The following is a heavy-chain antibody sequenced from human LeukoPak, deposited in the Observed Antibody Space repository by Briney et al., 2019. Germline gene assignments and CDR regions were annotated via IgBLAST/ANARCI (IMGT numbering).Heavy chain of an antibody. CDR1: GFTFSSYA. D-gene: IGHD6-19*01. CDR3: ARYDGSGWYRSDY. V-gene: IGHV3-23*01. J-gene: IGHJ4*02. CDR2: MSSSGGST. Sequence: GGSLRLSCAASGFTFSSYAMSWIRQAPGKGLEWVSGMSSSGGSTYCADSVKGRFTISRDSSKNTLYLQMNSLRAEDTAVYYCARYDGSGWYRSDYWGQGTLVTVSS.